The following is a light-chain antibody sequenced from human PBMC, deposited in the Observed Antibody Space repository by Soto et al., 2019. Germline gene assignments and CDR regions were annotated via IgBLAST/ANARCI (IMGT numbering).Light chain of an antibody. CDR2: RDN. CDR3: AVWDASLNGPV. Sequence: QSVLTQPPSASGAPGQRVTISCSGRSSNIGSHFVSWYQHLPGTAPKIFIYRDNQRPAGVPDRFSGSKSGISASLAINGPRSEDEGDYFCAVWDASLNGPVFGGGTQLTVL. CDR1: SSNIGSHF. V-gene: IGLV1-47*01. J-gene: IGLJ7*01.